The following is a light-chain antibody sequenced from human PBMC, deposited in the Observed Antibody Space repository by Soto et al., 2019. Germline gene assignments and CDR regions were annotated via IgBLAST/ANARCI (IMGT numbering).Light chain of an antibody. V-gene: IGKV3-20*01. CDR2: GAS. CDR1: QSVSSSF. J-gene: IGKJ4*01. Sequence: EVVLTQSPDTLSLSPGERDTLSCRASQSVSSSFFAWYQQKPGQAPVLLIYGASNRATGIPDRFSGSGSGTDFPLAISILEPEDVAVYYCQQHNSSSLTFGGGTHVQIK. CDR3: QQHNSSSLT.